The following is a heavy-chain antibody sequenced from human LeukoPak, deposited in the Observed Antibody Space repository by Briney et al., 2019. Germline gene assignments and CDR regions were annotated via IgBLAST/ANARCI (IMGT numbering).Heavy chain of an antibody. Sequence: PSETLSLTCTVSGGSISSGSYYWSWIRQPARKGLEWIGRIYTSGSTNYNPSLKSRVTISVDTSKNQFSLKLSSVTAADTAVYYCARVKGYCTNGVCYSPGSQYWGQGTLVTVSS. CDR1: GGSISSGSYY. CDR2: IYTSGST. D-gene: IGHD2-8*01. CDR3: ARVKGYCTNGVCYSPGSQY. V-gene: IGHV4-61*02. J-gene: IGHJ4*02.